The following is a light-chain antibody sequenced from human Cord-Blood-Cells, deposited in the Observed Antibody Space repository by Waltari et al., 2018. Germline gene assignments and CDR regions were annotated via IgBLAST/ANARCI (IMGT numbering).Light chain of an antibody. V-gene: IGLV2-14*01. CDR2: DVS. CDR1: SSDVGGYNY. Sequence: QSALPQPASVSGSPGQSITISCTGPSSDVGGYNYVSWYQQHPGKAPKLMIYDVSNRPSGVSNRFSGSKSGNTASLTISGLQAEDEADYYCSSYTSSSTLFGGGTKLTVL. CDR3: SSYTSSSTL. J-gene: IGLJ2*01.